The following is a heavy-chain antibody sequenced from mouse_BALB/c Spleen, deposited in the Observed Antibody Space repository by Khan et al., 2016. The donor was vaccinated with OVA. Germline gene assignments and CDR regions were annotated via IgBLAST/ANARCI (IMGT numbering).Heavy chain of an antibody. CDR2: ISYGGST. V-gene: IGHV3-2*02. J-gene: IGHJ4*01. D-gene: IGHD1-1*01. CDR1: GYSITSDYA. Sequence: EVQLHESGPGLVKPSQSLSLTCTVTGYSITSDYAWDWIRQFPGNKLEWMGYISYGGSTSYNPSLKSRISITRDTSKNQFFLQLNSVTTEDTATYYCARKNYYGYAMDYWGQGTSVTVSS. CDR3: ARKNYYGYAMDY.